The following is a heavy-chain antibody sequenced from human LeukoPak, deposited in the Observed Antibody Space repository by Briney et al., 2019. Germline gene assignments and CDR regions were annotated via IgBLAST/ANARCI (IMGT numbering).Heavy chain of an antibody. Sequence: PGGSLRLSCAASGFTLSNYAMTWVRQAPGKGLQWVAGLSGGGATTSYADSVKGRFTISTDNSKRTLFLQMNSLRAEDTALYYCAKGKYYFEEWGRGTLVTVTS. CDR2: LSGGGATT. J-gene: IGHJ4*02. CDR1: GFTLSNYA. CDR3: AKGKYYFEE. V-gene: IGHV3-23*01.